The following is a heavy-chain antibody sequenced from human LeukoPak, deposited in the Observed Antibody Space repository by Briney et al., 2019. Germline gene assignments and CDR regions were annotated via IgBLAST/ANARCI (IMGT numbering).Heavy chain of an antibody. V-gene: IGHV3-30*18. CDR2: ISYDGSNK. CDR1: GFTFSSYG. D-gene: IGHD3-22*01. Sequence: GRSLRLSCAASGFTFSSYGMHWVRQAPGKGLEWVAVISYDGSNKYYADSVKGRFTISRDNSKNTLYLQMNSLRAEDTAVYYCAKVVNYYDSSGYIDYWGQGTLVTVSS. J-gene: IGHJ4*02. CDR3: AKVVNYYDSSGYIDY.